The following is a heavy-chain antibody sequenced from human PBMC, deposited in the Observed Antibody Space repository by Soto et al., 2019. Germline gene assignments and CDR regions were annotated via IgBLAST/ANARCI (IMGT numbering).Heavy chain of an antibody. CDR2: INHSGST. D-gene: IGHD6-19*01. CDR3: ASQIAVAGTGGYYYYYGMDV. CDR1: GGSFSGYY. J-gene: IGHJ6*02. Sequence: ASETLSVTCAVYGGSFSGYYWSWIRQPPGKGLEWIGEINHSGSTNYNPSLKSRVTISVDTSKNQFSLKLSSVTAADTAVYYCASQIAVAGTGGYYYYYGMDVWGQGTTVT. V-gene: IGHV4-34*01.